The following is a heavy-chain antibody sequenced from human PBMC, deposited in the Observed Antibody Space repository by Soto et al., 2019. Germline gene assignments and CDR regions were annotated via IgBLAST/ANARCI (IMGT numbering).Heavy chain of an antibody. CDR2: IYHSGST. CDR3: AREMAYYYDSSGRYNWFDP. V-gene: IGHV4-4*02. CDR1: GGSISSSNW. D-gene: IGHD3-22*01. Sequence: QVQLQESGPGLVKPSGTLSLTCAVSGGSISSSNWWSWVRQPPGKGLEWIGEIYHSGSTNYDPSLKSRVTISVGTSKTLFSLRPSSVTAADTAVYYCAREMAYYYDSSGRYNWFDPWGEGTLVTVSS. J-gene: IGHJ5*02.